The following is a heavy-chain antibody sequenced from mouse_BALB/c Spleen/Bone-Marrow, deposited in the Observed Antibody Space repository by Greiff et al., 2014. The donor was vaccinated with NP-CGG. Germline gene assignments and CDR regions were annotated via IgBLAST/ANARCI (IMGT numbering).Heavy chain of an antibody. CDR1: GFTFSSYT. CDR2: ISNGGGST. Sequence: DVMLVEPGGGLVQPGGSLKLSCAASGFTFSSYTMSWVRQTPEKRLEWVAYISNGGGSTYYPDTVKGRFTISRDNAKNTLYLQMSSLKSEDTAMYYCARHGYYGSRAMDYWGQGTSVTVSS. V-gene: IGHV5-12-2*01. CDR3: ARHGYYGSRAMDY. D-gene: IGHD1-1*01. J-gene: IGHJ4*01.